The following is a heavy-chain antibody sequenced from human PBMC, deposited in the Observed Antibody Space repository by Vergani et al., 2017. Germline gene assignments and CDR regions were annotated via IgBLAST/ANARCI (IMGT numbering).Heavy chain of an antibody. CDR3: ARHARYSSGWYLIDY. V-gene: IGHV4-34*01. CDR1: GGSFSGYY. CDR2: INHRGST. Sequence: QVQLQQWGAGLLKPSETLSLTCAVYGGSFSGYYWSWIRQPPGKGLEWIGEINHRGSTNYNPSLKSRVTISVDTSKNQFSLKLSSVTAADTAVYYCARHARYSSGWYLIDYWGQGTLVTVSS. D-gene: IGHD6-19*01. J-gene: IGHJ4*02.